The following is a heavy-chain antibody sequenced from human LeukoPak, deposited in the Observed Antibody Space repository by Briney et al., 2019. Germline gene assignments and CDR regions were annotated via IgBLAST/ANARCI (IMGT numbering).Heavy chain of an antibody. CDR2: ISYDGSNK. J-gene: IGHJ6*02. CDR1: GFTFGNYW. Sequence: PGGSLRLSCAASGFTFGNYWMSWVRQAPGKGLEWVAVISYDGSNKYYADSVKGRFTISRDNSKNTLYLQMNSLRAEDTAVYYCARVGESSYYYYGMDVWGQGTTVTVSS. D-gene: IGHD4-17*01. V-gene: IGHV3-30-3*01. CDR3: ARVGESSYYYYGMDV.